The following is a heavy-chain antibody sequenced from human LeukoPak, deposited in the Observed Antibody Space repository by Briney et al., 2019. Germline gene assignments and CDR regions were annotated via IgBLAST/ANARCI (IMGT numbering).Heavy chain of an antibody. D-gene: IGHD3-16*01. CDR3: VRDQSGSGGHNNDAFDI. J-gene: IGHJ3*02. Sequence: SETLSLTCNASGGSISTYYWNWIRQPAGKGLEWIGRMYGGGAARYNPSLGSRVTMSVDTSKNQVSLKLTSVTAAETAVYFCVRDQSGSGGHNNDAFDIWGQGTMVVVS. CDR2: MYGGGAA. CDR1: GGSISTYY. V-gene: IGHV4-4*07.